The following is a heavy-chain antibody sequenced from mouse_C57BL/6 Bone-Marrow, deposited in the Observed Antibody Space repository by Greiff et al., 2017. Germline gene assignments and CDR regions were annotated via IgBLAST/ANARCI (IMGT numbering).Heavy chain of an antibody. V-gene: IGHV1-81*01. Sequence: VQLQQSGAELARPGASVKLSCKASGYTFTSYGVSWVKQRTGQGLEWIGEISPRSGNTYYNEKFKGKATLTADKSSSKAYMELRSLTSEDSAVYFSARPGAVPWFAYWGQGTLVTVSA. CDR2: ISPRSGNT. D-gene: IGHD4-1*01. CDR1: GYTFTSYG. J-gene: IGHJ3*01. CDR3: ARPGAVPWFAY.